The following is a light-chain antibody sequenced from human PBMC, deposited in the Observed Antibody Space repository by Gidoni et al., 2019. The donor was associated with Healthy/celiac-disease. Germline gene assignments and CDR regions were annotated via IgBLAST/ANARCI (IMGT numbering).Light chain of an antibody. CDR2: DNY. Sequence: QSVLTQPPSVSAAPGQKVTISCSGSSSNIGNNYVSWYQQLLGTAPKLLIYDNYKRPSGIPDRFSGSKSGTSATLGITGLQTGDEADYYCGTWDSSLSAVVFGGGTKLTVL. CDR3: GTWDSSLSAVV. CDR1: SSNIGNNY. J-gene: IGLJ2*01. V-gene: IGLV1-51*01.